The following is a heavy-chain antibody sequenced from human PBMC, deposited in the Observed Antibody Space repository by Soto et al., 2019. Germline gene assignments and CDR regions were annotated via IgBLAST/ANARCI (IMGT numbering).Heavy chain of an antibody. D-gene: IGHD3-10*01. V-gene: IGHV4-34*01. CDR1: GGSFSGYY. CDR2: INHSGST. J-gene: IGHJ4*02. Sequence: SETLSLTCAVYGGSFSGYYWSWIRQPPGRGLEWIGEINHSGSTNYNPSLKSRVTISVDTSKNQFSLKLSSVTAADTAVYYCASTMVRGVRWVYWGQGTL. CDR3: ASTMVRGVRWVY.